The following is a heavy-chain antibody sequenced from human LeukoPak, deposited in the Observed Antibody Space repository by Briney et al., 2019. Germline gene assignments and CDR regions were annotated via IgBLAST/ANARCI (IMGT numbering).Heavy chain of an antibody. Sequence: GGSLRLSCAASGFTFHNYAMHWVRQAPGKGLEWVAVIYYDGSNKYYADSVRGRFTISRDNSKNTLFLQMSSLRAEDTAVYYCARDTFYSSGVYGLDVWGQGTTVTVSS. D-gene: IGHD3-22*01. CDR2: IYYDGSNK. CDR1: GFTFHNYA. J-gene: IGHJ6*02. V-gene: IGHV3-30*04. CDR3: ARDTFYSSGVYGLDV.